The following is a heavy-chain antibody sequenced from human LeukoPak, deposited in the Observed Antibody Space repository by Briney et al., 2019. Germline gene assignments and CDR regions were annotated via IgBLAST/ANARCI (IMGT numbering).Heavy chain of an antibody. CDR3: AKDRPRSGYSSGAHYFDF. CDR2: ISGSGGST. J-gene: IGHJ4*02. CDR1: GFTFSSYA. V-gene: IGHV3-23*01. Sequence: GGSLRLSCAASGFTFSSYAMSWVRQAPGKGLEWVSAISGSGGSTYYADSVKGRFTISRDNSKNTLYLQMNRLSAEDTAVYYCAKDRPRSGYSSGAHYFDFWGQGTLVTVSS. D-gene: IGHD6-25*01.